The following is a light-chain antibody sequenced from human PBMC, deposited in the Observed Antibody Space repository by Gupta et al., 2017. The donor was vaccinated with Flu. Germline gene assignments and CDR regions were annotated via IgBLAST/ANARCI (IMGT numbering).Light chain of an antibody. J-gene: IGLJ2*01. CDR1: NIGSKS. CDR3: QVWDSSSDHPV. Sequence: SYVLTQLPSVSVAPGQSARITCGGNNIGSKSVHWYQQKPGQAPVLVVYDNNDRPSGIPERFSGSNSGNTATLTISRVEAGGEADYYCQVWDSSSDHPVFGGGTKLTVL. CDR2: DNN. V-gene: IGLV3-21*02.